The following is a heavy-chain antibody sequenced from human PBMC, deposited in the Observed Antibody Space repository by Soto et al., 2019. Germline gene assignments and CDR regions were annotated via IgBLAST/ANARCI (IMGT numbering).Heavy chain of an antibody. D-gene: IGHD2-15*01. CDR3: ARDLNSALFDY. CDR1: GFTFSSYS. Sequence: EVQLVESGGGLVQPGGSLRLSCAASGFTFSSYSMNWVRQAPGKGLEWVSDISSSSSTIYYADSVKGRFTFSSDHAKNSLYLQMNSLRAEDTAVYYCARDLNSALFDYWGQGTLVTVSS. CDR2: ISSSSSTI. V-gene: IGHV3-48*01. J-gene: IGHJ4*02.